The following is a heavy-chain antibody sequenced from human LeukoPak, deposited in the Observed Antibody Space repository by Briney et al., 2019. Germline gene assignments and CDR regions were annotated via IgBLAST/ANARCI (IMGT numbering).Heavy chain of an antibody. CDR3: ARESDSSGWYLSWFDP. CDR2: IIPIFGTA. Sequence: GASVKVSCKASGGTFSSYAISWVRQAPGQGLERMGGIIPIFGTANYAQKFQGRVTITADKSTSTAYMEPSSLRSEDTAVYYCARESDSSGWYLSWFDPWGQGTLVTVSS. V-gene: IGHV1-69*06. J-gene: IGHJ5*02. CDR1: GGTFSSYA. D-gene: IGHD6-19*01.